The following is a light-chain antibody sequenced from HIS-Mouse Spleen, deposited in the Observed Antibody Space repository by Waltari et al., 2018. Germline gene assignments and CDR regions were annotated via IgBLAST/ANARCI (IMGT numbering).Light chain of an antibody. V-gene: IGLV2-8*01. Sequence: QSALTQPPSASGSPGQSVTISCTGTSSAVGGYNYVSWYQQHPGKAPKLMIYEVSKRPSGVPDRFSGSKSGNTASLTVSGLQAEDEADYYCSSYAGSTTVFGGGTKLTVL. CDR3: SSYAGSTTV. CDR2: EVS. CDR1: SSAVGGYNY. J-gene: IGLJ2*01.